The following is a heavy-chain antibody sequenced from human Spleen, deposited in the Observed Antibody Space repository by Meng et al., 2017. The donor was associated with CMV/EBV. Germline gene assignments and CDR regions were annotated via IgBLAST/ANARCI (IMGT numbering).Heavy chain of an antibody. CDR3: ARQWGATDAYYFDS. Sequence: GESLKISCKGSGYKFTNHGIGWVRQRPGKGLEWMGIISPGDSGVKYSPPFQGLVTFSVDRSISTAFLQWRSLKVSDTAIYYCARQWGATDAYYFDSWGQGALVTVSS. J-gene: IGHJ4*02. CDR1: GYKFTNHG. V-gene: IGHV5-51*01. D-gene: IGHD1-26*01. CDR2: ISPGDSGV.